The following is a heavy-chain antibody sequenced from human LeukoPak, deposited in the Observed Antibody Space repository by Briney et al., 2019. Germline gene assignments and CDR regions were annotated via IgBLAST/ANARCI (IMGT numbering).Heavy chain of an antibody. CDR2: IYSGGST. J-gene: IGHJ4*02. Sequence: GGSLRLSCAASGFTFSSYEMNWVRQAPGKGLEWVSVIYSGGSTYYADSVKGRFTISRDNSKNTLYLQMNSLRAEDTAVYYCAREYTGKSFAGAFDYWGQGTLVTVSS. CDR1: GFTFSSYE. CDR3: AREYTGKSFAGAFDY. D-gene: IGHD3-10*01. V-gene: IGHV3-66*01.